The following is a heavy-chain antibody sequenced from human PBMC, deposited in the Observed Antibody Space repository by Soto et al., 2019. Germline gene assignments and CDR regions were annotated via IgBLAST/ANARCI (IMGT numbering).Heavy chain of an antibody. J-gene: IGHJ4*02. V-gene: IGHV3-23*01. CDR3: AKKVNSGPGSQYFDY. Sequence: GGSLRLSCAASGFTFSSYSMSWFRQAPGKGLEWVSGFRTGGDGGTTYYADSVKGRFTISRDNSKNTLFLQMNSLRPEDTAIYYCAKKVNSGPGSQYFDYWGQGTLVTVSS. D-gene: IGHD3-10*01. CDR1: GFTFSSYS. CDR2: FRTGGDGGTT.